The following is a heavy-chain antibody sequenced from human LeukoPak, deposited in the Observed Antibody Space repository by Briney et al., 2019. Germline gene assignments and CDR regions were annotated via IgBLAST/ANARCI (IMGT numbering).Heavy chain of an antibody. CDR3: VRGAYSSSWLNFDY. J-gene: IGHJ4*02. Sequence: GGSLRLSCAVSGVTFSNYTMSWVRQSPGKGLEWVSAISYSGSSTYYADSVKGRFTVSRDNSKNTLYLQMNSLRAEDTAVYYCVRGAYSSSWLNFDYWGQGTLVTVSS. CDR2: ISYSGSST. V-gene: IGHV3-23*01. D-gene: IGHD6-13*01. CDR1: GVTFSNYT.